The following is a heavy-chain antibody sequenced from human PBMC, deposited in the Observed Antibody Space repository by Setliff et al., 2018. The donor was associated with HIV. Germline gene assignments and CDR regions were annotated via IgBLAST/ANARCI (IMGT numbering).Heavy chain of an antibody. CDR2: IANGINT. J-gene: IGHJ3*02. V-gene: IGHV3-23*01. CDR1: GFSFSNYA. CDR3: ALRQRGGLVGAGNAFDI. Sequence: GGSLRLSCAASGFSFSNYAMTWVRQAPGKGLEWVSTIANGINTYYADSVRGRFTISRDNSKNTLYLQMNSLRAEDAAKYYCALRQRGGLVGAGNAFDIRGQGTMVTVSS. D-gene: IGHD1-26*01.